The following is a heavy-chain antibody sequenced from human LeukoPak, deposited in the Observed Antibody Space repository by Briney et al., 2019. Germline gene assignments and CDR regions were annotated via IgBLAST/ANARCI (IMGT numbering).Heavy chain of an antibody. Sequence: GGSLRLSCAASGFTFDDYGMSWVRQAPGKGLEWASGINWNGGSTGYADSVKGRFTISRDNAKNSLYLQMNSLRAEDTALYHCAREGLVYYDSSEALTPYYMDVWGKGTTVTVSS. CDR3: AREGLVYYDSSEALTPYYMDV. CDR1: GFTFDDYG. D-gene: IGHD3-22*01. CDR2: INWNGGST. V-gene: IGHV3-20*01. J-gene: IGHJ6*03.